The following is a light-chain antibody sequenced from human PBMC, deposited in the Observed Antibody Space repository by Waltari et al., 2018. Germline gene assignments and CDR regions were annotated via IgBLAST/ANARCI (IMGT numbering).Light chain of an antibody. CDR1: SSDVGGYRL. V-gene: IGLV2-23*01. CDR3: CSYVRNVTWV. CDR2: EDS. J-gene: IGLJ3*02. Sequence: QSALTQPASVSGSPGQSISLPCIGTSSDVGGYRLVSWYQQHPGKAPKLMIYEDSKRPAGVSNRLSGLKTGNTASLTISGLQAEDEADYYCCSYVRNVTWVFGGGTKLTVL.